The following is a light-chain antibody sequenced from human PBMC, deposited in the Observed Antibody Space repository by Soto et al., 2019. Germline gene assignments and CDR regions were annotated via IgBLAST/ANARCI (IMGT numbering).Light chain of an antibody. J-gene: IGKJ5*01. Sequence: DIQMTQSPSTLSASVGDRVTITCRASQSISNWLAWYQQKPGKAPKLLIYKASSLESGVPSRFSGSGSGTEFTLTISSLQPDDFATYYCQQYNGTFGQGTRLE. V-gene: IGKV1-5*03. CDR1: QSISNW. CDR3: QQYNGT. CDR2: KAS.